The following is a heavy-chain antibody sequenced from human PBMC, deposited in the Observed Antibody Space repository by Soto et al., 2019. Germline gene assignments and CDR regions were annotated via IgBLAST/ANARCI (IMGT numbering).Heavy chain of an antibody. Sequence: SETLSLTCTVSGGSISSGDYYWSWIRQPPGKGLEWIGYIYYSGSTYYNPSLKSRVTISVDTSKNQFSLKLSSVTAADTAVYYCARAFRYSSGWYDYWGQGTLVTVSS. J-gene: IGHJ4*02. CDR1: GGSISSGDYY. CDR2: IYYSGST. CDR3: ARAFRYSSGWYDY. D-gene: IGHD6-19*01. V-gene: IGHV4-30-4*01.